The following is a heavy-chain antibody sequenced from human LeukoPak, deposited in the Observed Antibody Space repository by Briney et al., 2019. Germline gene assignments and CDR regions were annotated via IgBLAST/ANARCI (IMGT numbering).Heavy chain of an antibody. CDR1: GFTFNAYT. D-gene: IGHD6-13*01. J-gene: IGHJ4*02. Sequence: GGSLRLSCAASGFTFNAYTIHWVRQTPGKGLEWVAVISDDGSYKFYTDSVKGRFTISRDNSKNTVYLQMNSLRLEDTAVYYCAKDREGGAGTGRFEYWGQGTLVTVSS. CDR2: ISDDGSYK. CDR3: AKDREGGAGTGRFEY. V-gene: IGHV3-30*04.